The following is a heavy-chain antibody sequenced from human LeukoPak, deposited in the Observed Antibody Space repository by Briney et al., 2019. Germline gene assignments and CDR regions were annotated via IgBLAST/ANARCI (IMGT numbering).Heavy chain of an antibody. CDR2: MNPNSGNT. Sequence: ASVTVSCKASGYTFTSYDINWVRQAPGQGLEWMGWMNPNSGNTDYAQKFQGRVTITRNTSISTAYMEMSRLRYEDTAVYYCAXGGXGSYYNGDDYWGQGTLVTVSS. CDR1: GYTFTSYD. D-gene: IGHD3-10*01. CDR3: AXGGXGSYYNGDDY. J-gene: IGHJ4*02. V-gene: IGHV1-8*01.